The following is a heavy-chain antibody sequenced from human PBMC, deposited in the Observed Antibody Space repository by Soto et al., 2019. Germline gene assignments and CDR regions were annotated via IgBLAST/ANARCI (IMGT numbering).Heavy chain of an antibody. Sequence: GASVKVSCKASGYIFTDYYIHWVRQAPGQGLEWLGWINPNSGGTDYARTFRGRVTMSRDTSISTAYMDLSGLVPADTAVYFCARVNEAYYYYYGMDVWGQGTTVTVS. CDR2: INPNSGGT. J-gene: IGHJ6*02. CDR3: ARVNEAYYYYYGMDV. V-gene: IGHV1-2*02. D-gene: IGHD1-1*01. CDR1: GYIFTDYY.